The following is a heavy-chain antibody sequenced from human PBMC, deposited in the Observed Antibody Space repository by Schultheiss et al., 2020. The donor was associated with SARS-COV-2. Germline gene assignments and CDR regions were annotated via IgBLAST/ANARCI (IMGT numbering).Heavy chain of an antibody. CDR1: GGSISSSSYY. D-gene: IGHD6-19*01. V-gene: IGHV4-61*01. Sequence: SETLSLTCTVSGGSISSSSYYWSWIRQPPGKGLEWIGYIYYSGSTYYNPSLSSRVTTILDTSKNQVSLKLSSVTAADTAVYYCARARIAVAGNWNWYFDLWGRGTLVTVSS. J-gene: IGHJ2*01. CDR2: IYYSGST. CDR3: ARARIAVAGNWNWYFDL.